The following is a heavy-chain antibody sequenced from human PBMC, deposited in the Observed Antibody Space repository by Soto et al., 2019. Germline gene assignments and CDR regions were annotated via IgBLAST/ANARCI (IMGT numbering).Heavy chain of an antibody. Sequence: GASVKVSCKVSGYTLTELSMHWVRQAPGKGLEWMGGFDPEDGETIYAQKFQGRVTMTEDTSTDTAYMELSSLRSEDTAVYYCATARPVSPEVTSPLLDYWGQGTLVTVSS. J-gene: IGHJ4*02. CDR1: GYTLTELS. CDR2: FDPEDGET. V-gene: IGHV1-24*01. D-gene: IGHD4-17*01. CDR3: ATARPVSPEVTSPLLDY.